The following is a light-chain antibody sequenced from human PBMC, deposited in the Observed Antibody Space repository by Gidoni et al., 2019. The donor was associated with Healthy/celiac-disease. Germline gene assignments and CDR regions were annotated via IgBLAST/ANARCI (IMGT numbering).Light chain of an antibody. V-gene: IGLV2-14*01. CDR2: EVS. CDR1: SSDIGGYNY. Sequence: QSALTQPASVSGSPGPSITISCTGTSSDIGGYNYVSWYQEHPGKAPKLMIYEVSNRPSGVSNRFSGSKPGNTASLTISGLQAEDEADYYCSSYRSGSTPVVFGGGTKLTVL. J-gene: IGLJ2*01. CDR3: SSYRSGSTPVV.